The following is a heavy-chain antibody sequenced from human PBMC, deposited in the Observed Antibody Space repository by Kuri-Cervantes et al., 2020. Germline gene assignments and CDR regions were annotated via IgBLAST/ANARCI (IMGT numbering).Heavy chain of an antibody. CDR2: IKCGGSEK. J-gene: IGHJ6*02. D-gene: IGHD3-16*01. CDR3: ARGNVKAPADGMDV. V-gene: IGHV3-52*01. Sequence: GESLKISCAASGFTFSSSWMHWVCQAPEKGLEWVADIKCGGSEKDYVDSVKGRFTISRDNSKNTLYLQMNSLRAEDTAVYYCARGNVKAPADGMDVWGQGTTVTVSS. CDR1: GFTFSSSW.